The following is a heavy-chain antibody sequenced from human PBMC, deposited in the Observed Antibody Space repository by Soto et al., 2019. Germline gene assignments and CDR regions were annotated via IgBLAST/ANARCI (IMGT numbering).Heavy chain of an antibody. Sequence: PGGSLRLSCAASGFFFSSHSMTWVRQAPGTGLEWVGRIKSKTDGGTTDYAAPVKGRFTISRDDSKNTLYLQMNRLKTEDTAVYYCTKGVIGWFQDFHDYFDYCGQRTLVTVSS. J-gene: IGHJ4*02. CDR1: GFFFSSHS. CDR2: IKSKTDGGTT. V-gene: IGHV3-15*01. CDR3: TKGVIGWFQDFHDYFDY. D-gene: IGHD3-10*01.